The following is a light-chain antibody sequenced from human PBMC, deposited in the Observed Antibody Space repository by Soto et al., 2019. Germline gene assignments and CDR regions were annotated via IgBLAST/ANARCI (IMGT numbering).Light chain of an antibody. CDR3: ATWDDRLSAVV. V-gene: IGLV1-47*01. CDR2: RNN. J-gene: IGLJ3*02. Sequence: QSVLTQPPSVSGAPGQRVTISCTGDSSNIGTPHDVQWYQQLPGTAPKLLIYRNNQRPSGVLDRFTGSKSGTSASLTISGLRSGDEAGYYCATWDDRLSAVVFGGGTKLTVL. CDR1: SSNIGTPHD.